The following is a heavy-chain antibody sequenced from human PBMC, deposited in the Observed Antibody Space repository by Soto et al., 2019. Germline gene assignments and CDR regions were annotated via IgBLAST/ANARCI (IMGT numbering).Heavy chain of an antibody. CDR2: IYYSGST. J-gene: IGHJ6*02. Sequence: KPSETLSLTCTVSGGSISSYYWSWIRQPPGKGLEWIGYIYYSGSTNYNPSLKSRVTISVDTSKNQFSLKLSSVTAADTAVYYCARVSYCSSTSCHSYGMDVWGQGTTVTVSS. D-gene: IGHD2-2*01. V-gene: IGHV4-59*01. CDR1: GGSISSYY. CDR3: ARVSYCSSTSCHSYGMDV.